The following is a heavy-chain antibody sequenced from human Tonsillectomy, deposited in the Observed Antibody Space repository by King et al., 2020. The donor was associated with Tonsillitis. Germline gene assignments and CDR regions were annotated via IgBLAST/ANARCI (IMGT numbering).Heavy chain of an antibody. D-gene: IGHD3-16*01. V-gene: IGHV4-59*08. CDR1: GDSISSYY. Sequence: VQLQESGPGLVKPSETLSLTCTVSGDSISSYYWSWIRQPPGKGLEWIGYIYYSGSTNYNPSLKSRVTISVDTSKNQFSLKLSSVTAADTAVYYCAKVGGYFQHWGQGTLVTVSS. CDR2: IYYSGST. J-gene: IGHJ1*01. CDR3: AKVGGYFQH.